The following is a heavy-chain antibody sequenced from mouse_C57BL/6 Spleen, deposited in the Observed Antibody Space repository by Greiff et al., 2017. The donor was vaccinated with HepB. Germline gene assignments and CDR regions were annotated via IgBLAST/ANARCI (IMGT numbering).Heavy chain of an antibody. V-gene: IGHV1-52*01. CDR2: IDPADSET. D-gene: IGHD1-3*01. J-gene: IGHJ2*01. Sequence: VQLQQSGAELVRPGASVKLSCKASGYTFTSYWMHWVKQRPVQGLEWIGKIDPADSETNYNQKFKGKATLTADKSSSTAYMQLSSLTSEDSAVYYCASSGYSEYFDYWGQGTTLTVSS. CDR1: GYTFTSYW. CDR3: ASSGYSEYFDY.